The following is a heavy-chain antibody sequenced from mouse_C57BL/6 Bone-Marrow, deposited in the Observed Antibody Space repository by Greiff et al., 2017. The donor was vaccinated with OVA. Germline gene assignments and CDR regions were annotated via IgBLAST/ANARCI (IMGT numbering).Heavy chain of an antibody. CDR1: GYTFTSYT. D-gene: IGHD1-1*01. Sequence: QVQLKESGAELARPGASVKMSCKASGYTFTSYTMHWVKQRPGQGLEWIGYINPSSGYTKYNQKFKDKATLTADKSSSTAYMQLSSLTSEDSAVYYCAPHYYGSSYGFYFDYWGQGTTLTVSS. CDR3: APHYYGSSYGFYFDY. J-gene: IGHJ2*01. V-gene: IGHV1-4*01. CDR2: INPSSGYT.